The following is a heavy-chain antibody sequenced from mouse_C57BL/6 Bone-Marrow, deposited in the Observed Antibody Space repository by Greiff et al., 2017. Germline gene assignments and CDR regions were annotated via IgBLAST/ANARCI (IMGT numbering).Heavy chain of an antibody. CDR1: GYTFTSYW. CDR2: INPSSGYT. Sequence: VQLQQSGAELAKPGASVKLSCKASGYTFTSYWMHWVKQRPGQGLEGIGYINPSSGYTKYNQKFKDKATLTADKSSSTAYMTLSRLTYEDSAVYYCARDGDYDDYAMDYWGQGTSVTVSS. V-gene: IGHV1-7*01. CDR3: ARDGDYDDYAMDY. J-gene: IGHJ4*01. D-gene: IGHD2-4*01.